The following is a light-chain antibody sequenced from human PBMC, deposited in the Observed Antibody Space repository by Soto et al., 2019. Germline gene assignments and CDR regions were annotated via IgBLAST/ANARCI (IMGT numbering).Light chain of an antibody. CDR3: QQDGSFPLT. J-gene: IGKJ1*01. V-gene: IGKV3-20*01. CDR2: AAS. Sequence: EIVLTQSPCTLSLSPGERATLSCRASQSVSSSYLAWYQQKPGQAPRLLIYAASSRATGIPYRFSGSGSGTDFTLTISRLEPEDFAVYYCQQDGSFPLTCGQGTKGDIK. CDR1: QSVSSSY.